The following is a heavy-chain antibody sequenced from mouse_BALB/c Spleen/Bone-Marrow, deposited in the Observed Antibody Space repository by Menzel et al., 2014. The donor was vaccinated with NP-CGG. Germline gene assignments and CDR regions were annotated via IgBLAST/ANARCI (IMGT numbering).Heavy chain of an antibody. V-gene: IGHV1-20*02. D-gene: IGHD2-3*01. CDR3: ARGGLLRAMDY. CDR2: INPYNGDT. CDR1: GYSFTGYF. Sequence: VQLQQSGPELVKPGAPVKISCKASGYSFTGYFMNWVMQSHGKSLEWIGRINPYNGDTFYNQKFKGKATLTVDKSSSTAHMELRSLASEDSAVYYCARGGLLRAMDYWGQGTSVTVSS. J-gene: IGHJ4*01.